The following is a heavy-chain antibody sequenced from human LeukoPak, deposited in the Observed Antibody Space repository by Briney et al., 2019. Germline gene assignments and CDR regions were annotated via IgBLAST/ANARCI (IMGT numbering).Heavy chain of an antibody. D-gene: IGHD6-13*01. CDR3: ARVPSSSWYSFYFDY. CDR2: IYSGGST. CDR1: GFTVSSNY. Sequence: PGGSLRLSCAASGFTVSSNYMSWVRQAPGKGLEWVSVIYSGGSTYYADSVKGRFTISRDNSKNTLYLQMNSLRAEDTAVYYCARVPSSSWYSFYFDYWGQGTLVTVSS. V-gene: IGHV3-53*01. J-gene: IGHJ4*02.